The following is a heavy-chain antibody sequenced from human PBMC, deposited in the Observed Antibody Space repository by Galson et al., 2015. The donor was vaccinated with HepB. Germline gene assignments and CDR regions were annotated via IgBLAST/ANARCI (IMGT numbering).Heavy chain of an antibody. V-gene: IGHV1-8*01. CDR2: MNPNSGHT. D-gene: IGHD6-13*01. Sequence: SVKVSCKASGYTFTSYDINWVRQATGQGLEWMGWMNPNSGHTGYAQKFQGRVIMTRNTSISTAYMELSSLSSEDTAVYYCARGSGSSSWFNYYYYYGMDVWGQGTTVTVSS. CDR3: ARGSGSSSWFNYYYYYGMDV. J-gene: IGHJ6*02. CDR1: GYTFTSYD.